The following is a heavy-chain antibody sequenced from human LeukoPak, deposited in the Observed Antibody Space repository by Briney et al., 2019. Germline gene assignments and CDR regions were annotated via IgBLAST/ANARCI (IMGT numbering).Heavy chain of an antibody. D-gene: IGHD6-13*01. CDR3: AKDSSGTLFWFDP. V-gene: IGHV3-33*06. CDR2: IMFDGANK. J-gene: IGHJ5*02. Sequence: AGGSLRLSCAASGFTFSSYAMHWVRQAPGKGLEWVAVIMFDGANKYYADSVKGRFTISRDTSKNTLYLQMNSLRAEDTAVYYCAKDSSGTLFWFDPWGQGTLVTVSP. CDR1: GFTFSSYA.